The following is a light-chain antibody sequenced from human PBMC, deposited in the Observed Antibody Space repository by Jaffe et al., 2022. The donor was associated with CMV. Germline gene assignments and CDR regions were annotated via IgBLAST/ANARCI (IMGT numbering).Light chain of an antibody. Sequence: QSALTQPASVSGSPGQSITISCTGTSSDVGGYNYVSWYQQHPGKAPKLMIYDVSNRPSGVSNRFSGSKSGNTASLTISGLQAEDEADYYCSSYTSSTWRFGGGTKLTVL. J-gene: IGLJ2*01. CDR2: DVS. V-gene: IGLV2-14*03. CDR3: SSYTSSTWR. CDR1: SSDVGGYNY.